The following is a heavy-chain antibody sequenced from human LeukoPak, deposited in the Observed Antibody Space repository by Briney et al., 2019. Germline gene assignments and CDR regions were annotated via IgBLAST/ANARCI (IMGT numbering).Heavy chain of an antibody. CDR1: GGSIDSTNW. Sequence: SETLSLTCAVSGGSIDSTNWWKWVRQPPGKGLEWIGEIHHDGRINYNPSLKSRVTLSVDKSKNQFSLRLNSVTAADTAMYYCARSHDHLWGNYPDYWGQGTLVTVSS. D-gene: IGHD3-16*02. V-gene: IGHV4-4*02. CDR2: IHHDGRI. J-gene: IGHJ4*02. CDR3: ARSHDHLWGNYPDY.